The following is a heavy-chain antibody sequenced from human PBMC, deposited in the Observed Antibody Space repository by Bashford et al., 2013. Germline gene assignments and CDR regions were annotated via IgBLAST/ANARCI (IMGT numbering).Heavy chain of an antibody. D-gene: IGHD2-15*01. CDR2: INPNSGGT. CDR3: ARRSGGNGNEYNWFDP. Sequence: ASVKVSCKASGYTFTGYYMHWVRQAPGQGLEWMGRINPNSGGTNYAQKFQGRVTMTRDTSISTAYMELSRLRSDDTAVYYCARRSGGNGNEYNWFDPWGQGTLVTVSS. J-gene: IGHJ5*02. V-gene: IGHV1-2*06. CDR1: GYTFTGYY.